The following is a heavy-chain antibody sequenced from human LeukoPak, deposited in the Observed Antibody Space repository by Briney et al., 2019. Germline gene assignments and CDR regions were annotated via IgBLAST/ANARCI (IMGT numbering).Heavy chain of an antibody. CDR3: AKGLDSSGYYFPFDY. D-gene: IGHD3-22*01. CDR2: ISGSGGST. J-gene: IGHJ4*02. CDR1: GFTFSSYA. V-gene: IGHV3-23*01. Sequence: PGGSLRLSCAASGFTFSSYAMSWVRQAPGKGLEWVSAISGSGGSTYYADSVKGRFTISRDNSKNTLYLQMNSLRAEGTAVYYCAKGLDSSGYYFPFDYWGQGTLVTVSS.